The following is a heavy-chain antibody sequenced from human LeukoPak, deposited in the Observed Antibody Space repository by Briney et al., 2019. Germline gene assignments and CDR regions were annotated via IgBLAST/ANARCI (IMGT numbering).Heavy chain of an antibody. D-gene: IGHD2-15*01. J-gene: IGHJ4*02. V-gene: IGHV4-39*07. CDR3: ARDFEDDAVNFDY. Sequence: PSETLSLTCTVSGGSISSSSYYWGWIRQPPGKGLEWIGNIYYSGSTYYNPSLKSRVTISVDTSKNQFSLKLSSVTAADTAVYYCARDFEDDAVNFDYWGQGTLVTVSS. CDR2: IYYSGST. CDR1: GGSISSSSYY.